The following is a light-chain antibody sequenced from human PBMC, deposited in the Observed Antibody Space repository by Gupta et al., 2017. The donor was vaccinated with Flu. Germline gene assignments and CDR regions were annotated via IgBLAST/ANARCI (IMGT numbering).Light chain of an antibody. Sequence: SSVDGGYSYVARYHQYPVKTLRSLIFEVEKRPEGVSDRFSGSKSGNTASLTVAGLQAGDEADYYCSSYAGSSNSVVFGGGTKLTVL. CDR3: SSYAGSSNSVV. J-gene: IGLJ2*01. CDR2: EVE. V-gene: IGLV2-8*01. CDR1: SSVDGGYSY.